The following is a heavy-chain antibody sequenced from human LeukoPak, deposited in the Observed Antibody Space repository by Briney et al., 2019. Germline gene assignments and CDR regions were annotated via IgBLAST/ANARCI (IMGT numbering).Heavy chain of an antibody. V-gene: IGHV4-34*01. CDR1: GGSFSGYY. J-gene: IGHJ4*02. CDR2: INHSGST. D-gene: IGHD3-9*01. Sequence: SETLSLTCAVYGGSFSGYYWSWIRQPPGKGLEWFGEINHSGSTNYNPSLKSRVTISVDTSKNQFSLKLSSVTAADTAVYYCARGGRNYDILTGYYKYWGQGTLVTVSS. CDR3: ARGGRNYDILTGYYKY.